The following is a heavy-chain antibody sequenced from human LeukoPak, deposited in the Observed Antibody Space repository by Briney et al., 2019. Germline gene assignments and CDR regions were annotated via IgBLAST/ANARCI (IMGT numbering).Heavy chain of an antibody. Sequence: PSETLSLTCSVSGDSISSDNYYWGWLRQPPEKGLEWIGTIYHSGYTYYNPSLKSRVTISVDTSKNQFSLKLNSVTAADTAVYYCARRSRAGYLEYLDYWGQGTLVTVSS. CDR2: IYHSGYT. CDR3: ARRSRAGYLEYLDY. D-gene: IGHD5-12*01. J-gene: IGHJ4*02. V-gene: IGHV4-39*01. CDR1: GDSISSDNYY.